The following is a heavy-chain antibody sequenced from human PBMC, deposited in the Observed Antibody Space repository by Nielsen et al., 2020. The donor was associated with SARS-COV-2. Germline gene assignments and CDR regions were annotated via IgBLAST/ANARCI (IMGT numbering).Heavy chain of an antibody. Sequence: GESLKISCTASGFTFSDYAMSWVRQAPGKGLEWVGFIRSKAYGGTTEYAASVKGRFTTSRDDSNSIAYLQMNSLKTEDTAVYFCTRNYYYGMDVWGQGTTVTVSS. CDR2: IRSKAYGGTT. CDR3: TRNYYYGMDV. V-gene: IGHV3-49*04. J-gene: IGHJ6*02. CDR1: GFTFSDYA.